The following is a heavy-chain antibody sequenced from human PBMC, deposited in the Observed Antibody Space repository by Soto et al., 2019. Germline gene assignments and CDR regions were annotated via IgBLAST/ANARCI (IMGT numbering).Heavy chain of an antibody. CDR3: ARGGLVTRFDY. Sequence: QVQLVQSGGGLVKPGGSLRLSCVASAFTFSDNYMTWIRQTPGKGLDWVSFISGSGNTIYYADSVKGRFTISRDNAKNSLYLQMNSLRDEDTAVYYCARGGLVTRFDYWGQGTLVTVSS. CDR1: AFTFSDNY. J-gene: IGHJ4*02. V-gene: IGHV3-11*04. D-gene: IGHD6-19*01. CDR2: ISGSGNTI.